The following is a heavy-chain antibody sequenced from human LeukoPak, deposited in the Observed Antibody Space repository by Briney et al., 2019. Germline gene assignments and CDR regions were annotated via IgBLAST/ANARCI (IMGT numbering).Heavy chain of an antibody. V-gene: IGHV1-46*01. CDR1: GYTFTSYY. Sequence: ASVKVSCKASGYTFTSYYMHWVRQAPGQGLEWMGMINPSGGSTNYAQKFQGRVTMTRDASTSTVYMELSSLRSEDTAVYNCARIRRDTAMVSDGMDAWGQGTTVTVSS. D-gene: IGHD5-18*01. CDR2: INPSGGST. CDR3: ARIRRDTAMVSDGMDA. J-gene: IGHJ6*02.